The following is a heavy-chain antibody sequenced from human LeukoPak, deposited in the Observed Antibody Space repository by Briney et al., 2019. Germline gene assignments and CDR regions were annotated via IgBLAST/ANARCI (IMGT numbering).Heavy chain of an antibody. Sequence: GGSLRLSSAASGFTFSSYSMNWVRQAPGKGLEWGSSISSTSSYIYYADSVRGRFTISRDNAENSLYLQMNSLRAEDTAVYYCVRVRFGEFVYYFDYWGQGTLVTVSS. CDR1: GFTFSSYS. CDR3: VRVRFGEFVYYFDY. CDR2: ISSTSSYI. V-gene: IGHV3-21*01. J-gene: IGHJ4*02. D-gene: IGHD3-10*01.